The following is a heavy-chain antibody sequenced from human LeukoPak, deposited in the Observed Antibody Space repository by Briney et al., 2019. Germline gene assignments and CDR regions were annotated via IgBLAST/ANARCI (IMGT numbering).Heavy chain of an antibody. D-gene: IGHD3-10*02. J-gene: IGHJ6*02. Sequence: GGPWRPPGKALESTSSAYALTGSARPPGKGWEGVSSIGSDNKPHYSESVKGRFAISRDNYKSMLFLQLNSLRAEDTALYYCARDLHYYVAMDVWGQGTTVTVSS. CDR2: IGSDNKP. V-gene: IGHV3-23*01. CDR3: ARDLHYYVAMDV. CDR1: ESTSSAYA.